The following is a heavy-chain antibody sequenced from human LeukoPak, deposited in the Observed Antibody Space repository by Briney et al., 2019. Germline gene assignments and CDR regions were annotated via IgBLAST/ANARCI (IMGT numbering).Heavy chain of an antibody. CDR3: ARGSTSDWPLDH. Sequence: ASVKVSCKASGYTFSDYAMHWVRQAPGQRVEWMGWIDAGNGDTRYSQKFQGRVTITRDTSASTAYIELRSLRSEDTAMYYCARGSTSDWPLDHWGQETLVTISS. CDR1: GYTFSDYA. CDR2: IDAGNGDT. J-gene: IGHJ4*02. D-gene: IGHD2-2*01. V-gene: IGHV1-3*01.